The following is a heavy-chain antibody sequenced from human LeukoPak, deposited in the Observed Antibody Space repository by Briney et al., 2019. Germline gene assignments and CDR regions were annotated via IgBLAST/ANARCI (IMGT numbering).Heavy chain of an antibody. CDR3: ARANCSSISCPPDY. V-gene: IGHV1-46*01. Sequence: ASVKVSCKASGYTFISYYMHWVRQAPGQGLEWMGIINPRGGSTSYHQKFQGRVTMTGDTSTSTVYTELSSLRSEDTAIYYCARANCSSISCPPDYWGQGTLVTVSS. J-gene: IGHJ4*02. CDR1: GYTFISYY. CDR2: INPRGGST. D-gene: IGHD2-2*01.